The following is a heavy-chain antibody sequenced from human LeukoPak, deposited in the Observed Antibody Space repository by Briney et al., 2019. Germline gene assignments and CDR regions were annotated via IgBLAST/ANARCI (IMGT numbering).Heavy chain of an antibody. J-gene: IGHJ6*03. Sequence: PSETLSLTCTVSGGSISSYYWSWIRQPPGKGLEWIGRIYTSGSTNYNPSLKSRVTISVDTSKNQFSLKLSSVTAADTAVYYCARGNYYGSGSYYYYMDVWGKGTTVTISS. CDR3: ARGNYYGSGSYYYYMDV. CDR1: GGSISSYY. CDR2: IYTSGST. D-gene: IGHD3-10*01. V-gene: IGHV4-4*08.